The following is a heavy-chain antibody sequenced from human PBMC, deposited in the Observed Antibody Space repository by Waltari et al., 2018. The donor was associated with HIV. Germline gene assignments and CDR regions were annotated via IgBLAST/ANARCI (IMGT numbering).Heavy chain of an antibody. Sequence: QVQLVQSGAEMKKPGASVKVYCKASGYNFIAHYIHWVRQAPGQGLEWMGRINPNNAGTDYPQKFQGRVTMTRVTSINTVYMELIRLRPDDTAVYYCARVALPAAIHYGMDAWGQGTTVTVSS. CDR3: ARVALPAAIHYGMDA. CDR1: GYNFIAHY. J-gene: IGHJ6*02. CDR2: INPNNAGT. V-gene: IGHV1-2*06. D-gene: IGHD2-2*01.